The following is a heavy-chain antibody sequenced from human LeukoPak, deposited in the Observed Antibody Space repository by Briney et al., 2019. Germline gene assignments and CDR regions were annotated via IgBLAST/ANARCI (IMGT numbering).Heavy chain of an antibody. D-gene: IGHD5-18*01. V-gene: IGHV3-30*05. CDR3: ARDGHSPADY. Sequence: PGGSLRLSCAAPGFGFSSYVMHWVRQGQGKGLEWVAVISHDGSDKFYADSVKGRFTISRDNSKNTLYLQMNNLRPEGTAVYYCARDGHSPADYWGQGTLVTVSS. J-gene: IGHJ4*02. CDR2: ISHDGSDK. CDR1: GFGFSSYV.